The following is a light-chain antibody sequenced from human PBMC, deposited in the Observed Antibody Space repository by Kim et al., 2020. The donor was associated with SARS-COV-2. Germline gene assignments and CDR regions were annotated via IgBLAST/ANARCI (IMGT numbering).Light chain of an antibody. J-gene: IGLJ2*01. CDR2: EVS. V-gene: IGLV2-23*02. CDR1: SRDVGNYNL. Sequence: QSALTQPASVSGSPGQSVTISCTGTSRDVGNYNLVSWYQQRPGKAPNLIIFEVSKRPSGVSNRFSGSKSGDTASLTISGLQAEDESHYFCCSYAGSSAFVIFGGGTQLTVL. CDR3: CSYAGSSAFVI.